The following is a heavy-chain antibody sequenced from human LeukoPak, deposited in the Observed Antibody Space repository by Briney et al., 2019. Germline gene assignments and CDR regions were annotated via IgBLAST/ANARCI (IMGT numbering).Heavy chain of an antibody. V-gene: IGHV4-59*01. CDR1: GVSISSYY. Sequence: PGETLSLTCAASGVSISSYYMSWIRQPPGKGLEWIAYIYYGGSTNYNASFKSRLTISVGTSKNQFSLKLSSVPAADTAVYYCARGLLDGYTHPAAFDIWGQGTMVTVSS. D-gene: IGHD5-24*01. CDR3: ARGLLDGYTHPAAFDI. CDR2: IYYGGST. J-gene: IGHJ3*02.